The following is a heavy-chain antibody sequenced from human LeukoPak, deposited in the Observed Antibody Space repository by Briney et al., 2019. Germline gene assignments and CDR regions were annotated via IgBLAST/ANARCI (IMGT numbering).Heavy chain of an antibody. D-gene: IGHD3-9*01. CDR1: GFIFSNYA. J-gene: IGHJ4*01. Sequence: GASLRLSCAASGFIFSNYAMSWFRQAPGKGLERVSAIGGRDGGTYYADSVKGRFTVSRDDPKNTLYLQMNTLRVEDTAVYYCAKWGDYDILTGYYDSDYWGHGTLVTVSS. V-gene: IGHV3-23*01. CDR2: IGGRDGGT. CDR3: AKWGDYDILTGYYDSDY.